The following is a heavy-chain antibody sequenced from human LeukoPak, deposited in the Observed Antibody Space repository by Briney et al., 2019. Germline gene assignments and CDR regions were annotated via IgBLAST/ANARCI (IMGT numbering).Heavy chain of an antibody. J-gene: IGHJ4*02. Sequence: ASVKVSCKASGYTFTDYYIHWVRQAPGQGLEWMGWINAGNGNTKYSQKFQGRVTITRDTSASTAYMELSSLRSEDTAVYYCARRHYGSGSYYYFDYWGQGTLVTVSS. D-gene: IGHD3-10*01. CDR3: ARRHYGSGSYYYFDY. CDR1: GYTFTDYY. V-gene: IGHV1/OR15-3*02. CDR2: INAGNGNT.